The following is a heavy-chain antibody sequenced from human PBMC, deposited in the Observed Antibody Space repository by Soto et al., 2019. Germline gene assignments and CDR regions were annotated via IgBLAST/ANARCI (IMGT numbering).Heavy chain of an antibody. CDR2: IKSKTDGGTT. CDR3: TTGSKSTKNY. CDR1: GFTFSNAW. V-gene: IGHV3-15*01. Sequence: EVQLVESGGGLVKPGGSLRLSCAASGFTFSNAWLSWVRQAPGKGLEWVGRIKSKTDGGTTDYTAPVKGRFTISSDDSKNTLYLQMNSLKTEDTAVYYCTTGSKSTKNYWGQGALVAVSS. J-gene: IGHJ4*02.